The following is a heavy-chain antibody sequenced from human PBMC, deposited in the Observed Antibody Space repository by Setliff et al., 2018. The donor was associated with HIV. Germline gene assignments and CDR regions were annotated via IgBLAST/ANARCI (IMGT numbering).Heavy chain of an antibody. CDR3: AKGRSSSWYNDAFDI. CDR2: VNSDESST. D-gene: IGHD6-13*01. Sequence: GGSLRLSCAASGFTFSSYWMHWVRQVPGKGLVWVSRVNSDESSTNYADSVKGRFTISRDNSKNTLYLQMNSLRAEDTAVYYCAKGRSSSWYNDAFDIWGQGTMVTVSS. V-gene: IGHV3-74*01. J-gene: IGHJ3*02. CDR1: GFTFSSYW.